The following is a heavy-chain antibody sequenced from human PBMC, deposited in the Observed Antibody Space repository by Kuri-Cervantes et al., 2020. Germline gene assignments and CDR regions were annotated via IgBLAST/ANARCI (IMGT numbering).Heavy chain of an antibody. D-gene: IGHD6-13*01. J-gene: IGHJ4*02. CDR1: GFTFSSYA. CDR3: ARGWWKLVAAGPDF. CDR2: ISYDGSNT. Sequence: GESLKISCAASGFTFSSYAMLWVRQAPGKGLEWVAVISYDGSNTYYADSVKGRFTISRDNSKSTLYLQMNSLRVEDTAVYYSARGWWKLVAAGPDFWGQGTQVTVSS. V-gene: IGHV3-30-3*01.